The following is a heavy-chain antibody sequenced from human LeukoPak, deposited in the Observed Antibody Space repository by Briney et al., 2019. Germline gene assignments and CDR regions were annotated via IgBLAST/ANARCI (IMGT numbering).Heavy chain of an antibody. D-gene: IGHD3-9*01. Sequence: GSLRLSCAASAFSFGTHGMSWVRQGPGKGLEWVSALDGSGASIYYTDSVKGWFTISRDNSKNTLFLQMNSLRAEDTAVYYCAKDSPILTVWGQGTMVTVSS. J-gene: IGHJ3*01. CDR2: LDGSGASI. CDR3: AKDSPILTV. V-gene: IGHV3-23*01. CDR1: AFSFGTHG.